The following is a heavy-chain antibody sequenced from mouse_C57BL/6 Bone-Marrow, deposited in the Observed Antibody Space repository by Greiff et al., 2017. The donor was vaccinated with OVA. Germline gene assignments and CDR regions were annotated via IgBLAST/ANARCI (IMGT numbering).Heavy chain of an antibody. J-gene: IGHJ1*03. D-gene: IGHD3-3*01. CDR2: IYPGSGST. Sequence: VKLQQPGAELVKPGASVKMSCKASGYTFTSYWITWVKQRPGQGLEWIGDIYPGSGSTNYNEKFKSKATLTVDTYYSTAYMQLSSLTSEGSAVYSVARHVITTPARWYFDVWGKGTTVTVSS. V-gene: IGHV1-55*01. CDR1: GYTFTSYW. CDR3: ARHVITTPARWYFDV.